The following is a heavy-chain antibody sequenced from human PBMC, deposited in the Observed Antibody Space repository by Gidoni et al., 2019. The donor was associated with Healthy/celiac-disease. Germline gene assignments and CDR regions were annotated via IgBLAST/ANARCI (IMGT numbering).Heavy chain of an antibody. CDR1: GYTFTSYG. CDR2: ISAYNGQT. V-gene: IGHV1-18*01. CDR3: ARDIGSSDFPRYYYYGMDV. D-gene: IGHD1-26*01. J-gene: IGHJ6*02. Sequence: QVQLVQSGAEVKKPGASVEVSCKSSGYTFTSYGISWVRQAPGQGLEWIGWISAYNGQTKYAKKLQGRVTMTTDTSTSTAYMELRRLRSDDTAVYYCARDIGSSDFPRYYYYGMDVWGQGTTVTVSS.